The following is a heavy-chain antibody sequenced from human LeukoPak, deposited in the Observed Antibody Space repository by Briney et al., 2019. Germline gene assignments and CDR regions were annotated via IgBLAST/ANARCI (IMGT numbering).Heavy chain of an antibody. D-gene: IGHD1-26*01. J-gene: IGHJ5*02. Sequence: PGGSLRLSCAASGFTFSSYGMHWVRQAPGKGLEWVAFIRYDGSNKYYADSVKGRFTISRDNSKNTLYLQMNSLRAEDTAVYYCARDLLVGAGGFDPWGQGTLVTVSS. CDR3: ARDLLVGAGGFDP. V-gene: IGHV3-30*02. CDR1: GFTFSSYG. CDR2: IRYDGSNK.